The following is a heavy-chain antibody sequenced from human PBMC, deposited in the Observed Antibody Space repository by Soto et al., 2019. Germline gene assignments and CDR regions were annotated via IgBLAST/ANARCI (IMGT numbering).Heavy chain of an antibody. CDR3: GKARYLLVDQPLYFES. Sequence: GGSLRLSFSASGFPFRSYAMGWVRPAPGKGLEWISVISGSGEITLYTDSVKGRFTISRDFSNNTLSLQMNSLRADDTAIYYCGKARYLLVDQPLYFESWGQGTLVTVSS. CDR2: ISGSGEIT. D-gene: IGHD3-9*01. J-gene: IGHJ4*02. V-gene: IGHV3-23*01. CDR1: GFPFRSYA.